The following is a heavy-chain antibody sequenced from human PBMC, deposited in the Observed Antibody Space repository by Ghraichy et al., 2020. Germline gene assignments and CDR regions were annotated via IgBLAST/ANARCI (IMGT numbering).Heavy chain of an antibody. CDR1: GGSISSYY. CDR2: IYTSGST. V-gene: IGHV4-4*07. CDR3: ARAVVPATAIEEYNWFDP. Sequence: SETLSLTCTVSGGSISSYYWSWIRQPAGKGLEWIGRIYTSGSTNYNPSLKSRVTMSVDTSKNQFSLKLSSVTAADTAVYYCARAVVPATAIEEYNWFDPWGQGTLVTVSS. J-gene: IGHJ5*02. D-gene: IGHD2-2*01.